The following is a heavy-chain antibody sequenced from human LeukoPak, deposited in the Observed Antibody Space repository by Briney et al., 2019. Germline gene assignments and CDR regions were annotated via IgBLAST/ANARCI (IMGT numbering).Heavy chain of an antibody. V-gene: IGHV3-21*01. Sequence: GGSLRLSCAASGFTFRNYSMNWVRQTPGKGLGWVSSISRSGSSIHYADSLKGRFTISRDNAKNSLYLQMNSLRAEDTAVYYCVRFDSSGFYSEYWGQGTLVTVSS. J-gene: IGHJ4*02. CDR3: VRFDSSGFYSEY. D-gene: IGHD3-22*01. CDR1: GFTFRNYS. CDR2: ISRSGSSI.